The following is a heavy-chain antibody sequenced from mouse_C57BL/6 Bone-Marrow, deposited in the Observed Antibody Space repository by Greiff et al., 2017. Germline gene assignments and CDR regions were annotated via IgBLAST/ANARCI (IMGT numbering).Heavy chain of an antibody. Sequence: QVTLKVSGPGILQPSQTLSLTCSFSGFSLSTFGMGLGWIRQPSGKGLEWLATIWWDYDKYYNPALKSRPTISDDTSQNLVFHQLSHVDNATTATNDCSYGSWVDFDYWGKGTTVTVSS. J-gene: IGHJ1*03. D-gene: IGHD1-1*01. CDR1: GFSLSTFGMG. V-gene: IGHV8-8*01. CDR3: SYGSWVDFDY. CDR2: IWWDYDK.